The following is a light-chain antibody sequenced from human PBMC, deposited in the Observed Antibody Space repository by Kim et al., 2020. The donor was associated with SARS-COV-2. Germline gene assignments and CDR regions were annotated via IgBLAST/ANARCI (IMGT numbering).Light chain of an antibody. CDR3: QQSYNTPYT. CDR1: QIITTY. Sequence: SASIGDRVTITCRASQIITTYLNWYQQKPGKAPKVLIYGASSLHNGVPSRFSGSGSGTDFTLTISSLQPEDFAIYYCQQSYNTPYTFGRGTKLEI. V-gene: IGKV1-39*01. CDR2: GAS. J-gene: IGKJ2*01.